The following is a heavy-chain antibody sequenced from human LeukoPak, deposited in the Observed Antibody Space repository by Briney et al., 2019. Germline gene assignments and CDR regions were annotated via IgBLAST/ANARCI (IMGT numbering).Heavy chain of an antibody. Sequence: GGSLRLSCAASGFTFSSYEMNWVRQAPGKGLEWVAFIRYDGSIQYYADSVRGRFTISRDNSKNTLYLQMNSLRAQDTAVYYCAKDYTSGGSSYYFDSWGQGTLVTVSS. CDR2: IRYDGSIQ. CDR3: AKDYTSGGSSYYFDS. J-gene: IGHJ4*02. V-gene: IGHV3-30*02. D-gene: IGHD1-26*01. CDR1: GFTFSSYE.